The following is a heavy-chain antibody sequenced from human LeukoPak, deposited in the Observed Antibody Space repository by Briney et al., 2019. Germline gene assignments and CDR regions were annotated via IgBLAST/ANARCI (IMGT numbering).Heavy chain of an antibody. V-gene: IGHV3-23*01. CDR2: ISGSGGST. D-gene: IGHD2-2*01. CDR1: GFIFSSYA. J-gene: IGHJ5*02. Sequence: RSGGSLSLTCAASGFIFSSYAMSWVRQAPGKGLEWLSAISGSGGSTYYADSVKGRFTISRDNSKNTLYLQMNSLRGEDTAGYYCAKAGIVVVPARIWFDPWGQGTLVTVSS. CDR3: AKAGIVVVPARIWFDP.